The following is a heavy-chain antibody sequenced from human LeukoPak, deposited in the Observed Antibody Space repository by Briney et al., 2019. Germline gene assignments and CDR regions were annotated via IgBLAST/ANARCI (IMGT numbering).Heavy chain of an antibody. J-gene: IGHJ6*03. D-gene: IGHD5-18*01. Sequence: SVKLSCKASGGTLSIYAISCVRQAPGQGLEGMGGIIPIFGTANYAQKFQGRVTITTDESTSTAYMELSSLRSEDTAVYYCARGGVDTAMLPDYYYYMDVWGKGTTVTVSS. CDR3: ARGGVDTAMLPDYYYYMDV. V-gene: IGHV1-69*05. CDR1: GGTLSIYA. CDR2: IIPIFGTA.